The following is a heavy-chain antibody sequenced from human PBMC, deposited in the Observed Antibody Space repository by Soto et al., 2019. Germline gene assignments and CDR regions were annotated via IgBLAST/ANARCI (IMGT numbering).Heavy chain of an antibody. CDR2: IYYSGST. CDR3: ARQDGIAARPNYFDY. D-gene: IGHD6-6*01. CDR1: GGSISSSSYY. V-gene: IGHV4-39*01. Sequence: SETLSLTCTVSGGSISSSSYYWVCMRQPPGKGLEWIGSIYYSGSTYYNPSLKSRVTISVDTSKDQLSLKLSSVTAADTAVYYCARQDGIAARPNYFDYWGQGTLVTVSS. J-gene: IGHJ4*02.